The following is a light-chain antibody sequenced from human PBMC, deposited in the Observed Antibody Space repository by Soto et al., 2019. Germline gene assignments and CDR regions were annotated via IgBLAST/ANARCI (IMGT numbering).Light chain of an antibody. CDR1: HSLVRSDGIAY. CDR3: MQGTHWPIT. CDR2: KVS. Sequence: EVVMTQSPLSLPVTLGQPASISCRSNHSLVRSDGIAYFGWFQQRPGRSPRRLIYKVSNRDSGVPARFRGSGSGTDFALKISRVEADDVGVYYCMQGTHWPITFGQGTRLEI. J-gene: IGKJ5*01. V-gene: IGKV2-30*02.